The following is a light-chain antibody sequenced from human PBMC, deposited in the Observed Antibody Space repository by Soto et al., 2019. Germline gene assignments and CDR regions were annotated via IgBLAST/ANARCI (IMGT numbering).Light chain of an antibody. J-gene: IGKJ1*01. CDR1: QSLSGN. CDR2: GAS. Sequence: EIVMTQAAATLSVSPGEKETLSCRATQSLSGNLAWYQQKPGQAPRLLIYGASVRATGIPARFSGSGSGTEFTLTISSLLSEDFAVYYCQQYNDWPRTFGQGTKV. CDR3: QQYNDWPRT. V-gene: IGKV3-15*01.